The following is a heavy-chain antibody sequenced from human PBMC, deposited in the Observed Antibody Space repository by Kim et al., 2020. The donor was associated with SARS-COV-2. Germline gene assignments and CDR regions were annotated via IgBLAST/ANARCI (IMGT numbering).Heavy chain of an antibody. V-gene: IGHV4-59*13. CDR1: GGSISSYY. D-gene: IGHD5-12*01. CDR2: IYYSGST. J-gene: IGHJ2*01. Sequence: SETLSLTCTVSGGSISSYYWSWIRQPPGKGLEWIGYIYYSGSTNYNPSLKSRVTISVDTSKNQFSLKLSSVTAADTAVYYCARDGRGGYSGYDPSLWYFDLWGGSTLVALSP. CDR3: ARDGRGGYSGYDPSLWYFDL.